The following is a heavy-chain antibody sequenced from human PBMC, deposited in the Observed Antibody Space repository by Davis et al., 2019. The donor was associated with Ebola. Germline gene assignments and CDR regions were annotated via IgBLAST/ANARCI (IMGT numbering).Heavy chain of an antibody. V-gene: IGHV1-69*06. CDR3: ARSSFYYDSSGYTTILYGMDV. D-gene: IGHD3-22*01. J-gene: IGHJ6*02. CDR2: IIPTFGTA. Sequence: SVQVSCKASGGTFSSYAINWVRQAPGQGLEWMGGIIPTFGTANYAQTFQGRVTITADKSTSTAYMELGSLRSEDTAVYYCARSSFYYDSSGYTTILYGMDVWGQGTTVTVSS. CDR1: GGTFSSYA.